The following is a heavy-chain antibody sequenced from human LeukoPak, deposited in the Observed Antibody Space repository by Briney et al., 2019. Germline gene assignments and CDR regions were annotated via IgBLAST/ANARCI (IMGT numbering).Heavy chain of an antibody. CDR1: GFTFSSYA. V-gene: IGHV3-23*01. D-gene: IGHD3-9*01. CDR2: ISGSGGST. J-gene: IGHJ4*02. CDR3: AKLIEYYDILTGFDY. Sequence: GGSLRLSCAASGFTFSSYAMSWVRQAPGKGLEWVSAISGSGGSTYYADSVKGRFTISRDNSKNTLYLQMNSLRAEDTAVYYCAKLIEYYDILTGFDYWGQGTLVTVSS.